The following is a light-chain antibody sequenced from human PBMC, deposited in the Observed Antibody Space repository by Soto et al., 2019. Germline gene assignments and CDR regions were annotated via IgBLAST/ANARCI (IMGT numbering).Light chain of an antibody. V-gene: IGKV3-11*01. Sequence: EVVLTQSPDTLSLSPGETATLSCRASQSVDRYVAWYQQKVGQAPRLLIYDAYTRATGVGARFTGSGSATDFRLPPTGQEPEVFAFFSWRRGGRWPSTFGPGTRVEMK. CDR3: RRGGRWPST. CDR1: QSVDRY. CDR2: DAY. J-gene: IGKJ2*02.